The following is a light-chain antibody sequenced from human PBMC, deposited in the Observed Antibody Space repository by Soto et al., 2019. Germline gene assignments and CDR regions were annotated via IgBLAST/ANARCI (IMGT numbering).Light chain of an antibody. J-gene: IGLJ1*01. CDR3: SSYTSDTNPYV. CDR1: SSDVGGYNY. CDR2: EVN. Sequence: QSVLTQPASVSGSPGQSITLSCTGTSSDVGGYNYVSWYQLHPGKAPKLIVYEVNHRPSGLSNRFSGSKSGNTASLTISGLQAEDEGDYYCSSYTSDTNPYVFGTGTKGTVL. V-gene: IGLV2-14*01.